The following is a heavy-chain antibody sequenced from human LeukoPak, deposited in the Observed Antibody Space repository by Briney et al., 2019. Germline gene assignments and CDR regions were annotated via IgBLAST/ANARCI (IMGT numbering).Heavy chain of an antibody. J-gene: IGHJ4*02. CDR1: GSTFSSYG. Sequence: GGSLRLSCAASGSTFSSYGMHWVRQAPGKGLEWVAVIWYDGSNKYYADSVKGRFTISRDNSKNTLYLQMNSLRAEDTAVYYCAKESSRDLDYWGQGTLVTVSS. CDR2: IWYDGSNK. CDR3: AKESSRDLDY. V-gene: IGHV3-33*06.